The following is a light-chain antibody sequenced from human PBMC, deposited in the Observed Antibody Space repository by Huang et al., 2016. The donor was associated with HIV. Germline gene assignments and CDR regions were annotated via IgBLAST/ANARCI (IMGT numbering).Light chain of an antibody. CDR1: QNIGGS. CDR3: QQYNDWSAVT. CDR2: EAS. J-gene: IGKJ4*01. Sequence: EIVMTQSPATLSVSPGERATLSCGASQNIGGSLAWYQKKPGQAPRLLIYEASTRATGIPARFRGSESGTDFTLTISSLQSEDFAVYYCQQYNDWSAVTFGGGTKVET. V-gene: IGKV3-15*01.